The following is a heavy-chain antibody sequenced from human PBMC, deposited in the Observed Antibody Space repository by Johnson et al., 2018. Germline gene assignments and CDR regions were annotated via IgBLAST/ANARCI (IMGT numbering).Heavy chain of an antibody. V-gene: IGHV3-53*01. CDR1: GFTVSSNY. CDR3: ARGISDAFDI. CDR2: IYSGGST. J-gene: IGHJ3*02. Sequence: VQLQESGGGLIQPGGSLRLSCAASGFTVSSNYMSWVRQAPGKGLEWVSVIYSGGSTYYADSVKGRFTISRDNSKNTLYLQMKSLSAGDTAVYYCARGISDAFDIWGQGTMVTVSS.